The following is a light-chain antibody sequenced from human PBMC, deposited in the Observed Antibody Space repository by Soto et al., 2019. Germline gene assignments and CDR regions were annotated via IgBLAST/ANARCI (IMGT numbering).Light chain of an antibody. J-gene: IGKJ4*01. CDR1: QSISRSF. V-gene: IGKV3-20*01. CDR2: GAS. CDR3: QQYGSSPPLT. Sequence: EFVLTQSPGKLSLSPGERATLSCRASQSISRSFLAWYQQKPGQAPRLLIYGASSRGTGIPDRFSGSGSGTDFTLTISRLEPEDFAVYYCQQYGSSPPLTFSGGTKVEIK.